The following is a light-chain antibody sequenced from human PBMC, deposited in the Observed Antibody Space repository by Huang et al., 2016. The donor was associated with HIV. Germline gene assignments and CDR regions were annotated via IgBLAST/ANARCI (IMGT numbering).Light chain of an antibody. J-gene: IGKJ1*01. CDR3: QQRSNWPRT. Sequence: EIVLTQSPATLSLSPGERATLSCRASQSVSSYLAWYQQKPGQAPRLLIYDASNRAADIPARFSGSESGTDFTLTISSLEPEDFAVYYCQQRSNWPRTFGQGTKVEIK. CDR2: DAS. CDR1: QSVSSY. V-gene: IGKV3-11*01.